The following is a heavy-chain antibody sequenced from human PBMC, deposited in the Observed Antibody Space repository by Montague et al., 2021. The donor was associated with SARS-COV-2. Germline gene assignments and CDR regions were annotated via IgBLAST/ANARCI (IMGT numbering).Heavy chain of an antibody. J-gene: IGHJ3*02. CDR3: TRDAFTMIIDAFNI. CDR1: GFTFSTYT. V-gene: IGHV3-21*01. CDR2: ITASSIYI. Sequence: SLRLSCAASGFTFSTYTMNWVRQAQGQGLEWVSSITASSIYIYYADPVKGRFTISRDNAKNSLYLQMNSLRAEDTAVYYCTRDAFTMIIDAFNIWGQGTKVPVSS. D-gene: IGHD3-22*01.